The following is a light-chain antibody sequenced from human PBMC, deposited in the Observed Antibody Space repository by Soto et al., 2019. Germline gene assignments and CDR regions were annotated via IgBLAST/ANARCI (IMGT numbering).Light chain of an antibody. J-gene: IGLJ1*01. CDR3: SSFASGSPYV. CDR1: SSDIGGYNY. Sequence: QSALTQPASVSGSPGQSITISCTGTSSDIGGYNYVSWYQQHPGKGPKLMIYEVRNRPSGISNRFSASKSGNTASLTISGLQADDEAHYYCSSFASGSPYVFGTGTKLTVL. CDR2: EVR. V-gene: IGLV2-14*01.